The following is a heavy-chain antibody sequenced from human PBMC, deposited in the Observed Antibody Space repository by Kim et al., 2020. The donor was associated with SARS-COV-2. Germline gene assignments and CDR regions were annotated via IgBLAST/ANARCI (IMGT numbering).Heavy chain of an antibody. Sequence: ASVMVSCKASGYTFTDYAIHWVRQAPGQRFEWMGWINAGNGNTRYSQKFQGRLTITRDTSASTAYMELNSLRSEDTAVYYCAREGHEGGYLTWGQGTMVTVSS. D-gene: IGHD3-22*01. J-gene: IGHJ3*01. CDR2: INAGNGNT. CDR1: GYTFTDYA. V-gene: IGHV1-3*01. CDR3: AREGHEGGYLT.